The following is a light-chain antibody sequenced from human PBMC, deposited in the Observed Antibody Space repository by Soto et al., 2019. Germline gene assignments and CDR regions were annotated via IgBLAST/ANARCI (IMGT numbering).Light chain of an antibody. Sequence: EIVMTQSPATLSVSPGERATLSCRASESVSSNLAWYQQKPGQAPRLLIYGASTGATGIPARFSGSGSGTEFTLTISSLQSEDFAVYYCQHYGETPITFGLGTRLEV. CDR1: ESVSSN. V-gene: IGKV3-15*01. CDR2: GAS. CDR3: QHYGETPIT. J-gene: IGKJ5*01.